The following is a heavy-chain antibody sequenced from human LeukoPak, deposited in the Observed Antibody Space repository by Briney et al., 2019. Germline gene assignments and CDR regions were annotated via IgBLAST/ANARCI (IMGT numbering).Heavy chain of an antibody. J-gene: IGHJ1*01. D-gene: IGHD4-17*01. CDR1: GGSISSYH. Sequence: SETLSLTCTVSGGSISSYHWSWIRQPPGKGLEWIGYIHYSGATNYNPSLKSRVTISVDTSKNQFSLKLTSVTAADTAAYYCARGTVTTDYFLHWGQGTLVTVSP. V-gene: IGHV4-59*01. CDR2: IHYSGAT. CDR3: ARGTVTTDYFLH.